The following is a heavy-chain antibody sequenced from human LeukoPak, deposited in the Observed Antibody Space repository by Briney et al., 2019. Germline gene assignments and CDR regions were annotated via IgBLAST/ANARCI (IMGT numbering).Heavy chain of an antibody. CDR2: IYTSGCT. CDR3: ARRTVTTRMDAFDI. CDR1: GGSISSYY. V-gene: IGHV4-4*09. J-gene: IGHJ3*02. Sequence: SETLSLTCTVSGGSISSYYWSWIRQPPGKGLEWIGYIYTSGCTNYNPSLKSRVTISVDTSKNQFSLKLSSVTAADTAVYYCARRTVTTRMDAFDIWGQGTMVTVSS. D-gene: IGHD4-17*01.